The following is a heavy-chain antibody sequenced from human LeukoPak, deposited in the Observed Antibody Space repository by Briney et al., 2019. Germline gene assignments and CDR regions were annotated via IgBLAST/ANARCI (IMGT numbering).Heavy chain of an antibody. D-gene: IGHD3-22*01. J-gene: IGHJ6*02. CDR1: GGTFSSYA. CDR3: ARDRAVVPPAYYGMDV. CDR2: IIPILGIA. Sequence: SVTVSCKASGGTFSSYAISWVRQAPGQGLEWMGRIIPILGIANYAQKFQGRVTITADKSTSTAYMELSSLRSEDTAVYYCARDRAVVPPAYYGMDVWGQGTTVTVSS. V-gene: IGHV1-69*04.